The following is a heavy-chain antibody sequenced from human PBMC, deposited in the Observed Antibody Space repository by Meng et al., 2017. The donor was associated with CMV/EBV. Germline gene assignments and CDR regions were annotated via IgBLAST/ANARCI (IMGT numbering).Heavy chain of an antibody. Sequence: SETLSLTCTVSGGSISSYYWSWIRQPPGKGLEWIGYIYYSGSTNYNPSLKSRVTISVDTSKNQFSLKLSSVTAADTAVYYCARGGDGYCSVGSCYSSYYYGMDVWGQGTTVTVSS. J-gene: IGHJ6*02. CDR2: IYYSGST. CDR1: GGSISSYY. CDR3: ARGGDGYCSVGSCYSSYYYGMDV. V-gene: IGHV4-59*01. D-gene: IGHD2-15*01.